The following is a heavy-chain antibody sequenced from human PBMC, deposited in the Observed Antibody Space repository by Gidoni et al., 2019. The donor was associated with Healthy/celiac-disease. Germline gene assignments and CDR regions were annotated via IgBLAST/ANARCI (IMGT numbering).Heavy chain of an antibody. Sequence: EVQLVESGGGLVQPGGSLRLSCAASGFTVSSNYMSWVRQAPGKGLEWVSVIYSGGSTYYADSVKGRFTLSRHNSKNTLYLQMNSLRAEDTAVYYCASGIAAAAHYYYGMDVWGQGTTVTVSS. D-gene: IGHD6-13*01. V-gene: IGHV3-53*04. CDR3: ASGIAAAAHYYYGMDV. CDR1: GFTVSSNY. CDR2: IYSGGST. J-gene: IGHJ6*02.